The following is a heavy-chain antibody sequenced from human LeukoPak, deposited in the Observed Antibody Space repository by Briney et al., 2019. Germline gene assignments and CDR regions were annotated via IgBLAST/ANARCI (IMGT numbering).Heavy chain of an antibody. CDR3: ARESIYCRSTGCPAYSWLDP. CDR2: ISSGSSTT. V-gene: IGHV3-48*01. CDR1: GFTFSSYS. Sequence: PGGSLRLSCAASGFTFSSYSMNWVRQAPGKGLEWVSYISSGSSTTYYADSVKGRFTISRDNVKNSLYLQMNSLRAEDTAVYYCARESIYCRSTGCPAYSWLDPWGQGTLVTVSS. J-gene: IGHJ5*02. D-gene: IGHD2-2*01.